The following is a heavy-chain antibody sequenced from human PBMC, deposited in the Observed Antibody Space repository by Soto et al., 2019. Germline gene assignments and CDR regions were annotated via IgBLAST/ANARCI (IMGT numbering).Heavy chain of an antibody. CDR2: IYPADSDV. CDR3: AKQTASDGSGYGPSPYYYGMDV. J-gene: IGHJ6*02. D-gene: IGHD5-12*01. V-gene: IGHV5-51*01. CDR1: GYSFTSYW. Sequence: VESLKISCKGSGYSFTSYWISWVRQLPGKGVEWMGIIYPADSDVRHSPSVQGEVTTSVDKSLSTAYLQWSSLKSSDTAIYYCAKQTASDGSGYGPSPYYYGMDVWGQGTMVTVSS.